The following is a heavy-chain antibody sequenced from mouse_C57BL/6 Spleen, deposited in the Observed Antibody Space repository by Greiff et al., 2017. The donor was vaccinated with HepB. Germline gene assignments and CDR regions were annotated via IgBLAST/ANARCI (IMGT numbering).Heavy chain of an antibody. CDR2: IDPENGDT. CDR3: THYYGSRGY. V-gene: IGHV14-4*01. J-gene: IGHJ2*01. Sequence: EVQLQESGAELVRPGASVKLSCTASGFNIKDDYMHWVKQRPEQGLEWIGWIDPENGDTEYASKFQGKATITADTSSNTAYLQLSSLTSEDTAVYYCTHYYGSRGYWGQGTTLTVSS. CDR1: GFNIKDDY. D-gene: IGHD1-1*01.